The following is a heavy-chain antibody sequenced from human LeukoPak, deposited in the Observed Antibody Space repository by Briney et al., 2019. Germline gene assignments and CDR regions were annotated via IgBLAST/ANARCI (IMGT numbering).Heavy chain of an antibody. CDR1: GFTFSSYA. Sequence: PGGSLRLSCAASGFTFSSYAMSWVRQAPGKGLEWVSAISGSGGSTYYADSMKGRFTISRDNSKNTLYLQMNSLRAEDTAVYYCARVAGHYSYYMDVWGKGTTVTVSS. CDR3: ARVAGHYSYYMDV. CDR2: ISGSGGST. V-gene: IGHV3-23*01. J-gene: IGHJ6*03. D-gene: IGHD6-13*01.